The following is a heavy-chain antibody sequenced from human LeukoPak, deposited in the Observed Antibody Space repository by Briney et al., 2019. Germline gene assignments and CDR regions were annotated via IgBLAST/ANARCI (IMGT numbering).Heavy chain of an antibody. CDR1: GGSISSYY. CDR2: IYTSGST. V-gene: IGHV4-4*07. Sequence: SETLSLTCTVSGGSISSYYWSWIRQPAGKGLEWIGRIYTSGSTNYNPSLKSRVTMSVDTSKNQFSLKLSSVTAADTAVYYCARHDRIFGVFCWFDPWGQGTLVTVSS. J-gene: IGHJ5*02. CDR3: ARHDRIFGVFCWFDP. D-gene: IGHD3-3*02.